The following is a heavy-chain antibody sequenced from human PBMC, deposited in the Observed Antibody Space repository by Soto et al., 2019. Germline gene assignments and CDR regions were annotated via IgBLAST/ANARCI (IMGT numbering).Heavy chain of an antibody. V-gene: IGHV1-18*01. Sequence: QFQLVQSGAEVKKPGASVKVSCKASGYNFTRFGISWVRQAPGHGLEWMGWMGAHSGHTRQAQKFQGRLTMTTDASMNTAYMDLRSLTSDDTSLYYCGREGQQLDQEAYYQCNGMDVWGQGTTVIVSS. CDR2: MGAHSGHT. CDR1: GYNFTRFG. J-gene: IGHJ6*02. CDR3: GREGQQLDQEAYYQCNGMDV. D-gene: IGHD6-13*01.